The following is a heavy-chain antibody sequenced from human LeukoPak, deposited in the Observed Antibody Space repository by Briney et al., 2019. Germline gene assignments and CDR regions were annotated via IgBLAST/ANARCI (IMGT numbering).Heavy chain of an antibody. Sequence: GGSLRLSCAASGFTFRNYGMHWVRQAPGKGLEWLAIISYDGSNKYYADSVRGRFAISKDNSQSTLYLQMNSLRADDTAVYYCARGHYDILTGVFDYWGQGTLVTVSS. J-gene: IGHJ4*02. CDR1: GFTFRNYG. D-gene: IGHD3-9*01. V-gene: IGHV3-30*03. CDR3: ARGHYDILTGVFDY. CDR2: ISYDGSNK.